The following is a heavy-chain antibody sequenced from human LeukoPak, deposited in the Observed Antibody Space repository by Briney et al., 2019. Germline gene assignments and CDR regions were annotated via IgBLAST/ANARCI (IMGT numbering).Heavy chain of an antibody. J-gene: IGHJ5*02. CDR3: ARMDILPGFYEGGSGFDP. CDR2: IYTSGST. CDR1: GGSISSGSYY. V-gene: IGHV4-61*02. D-gene: IGHD3-9*01. Sequence: SGTLSLTCTVSGGSISSGSYYWSWIRQPAGKGLEWIGRIYTSGSTNYNPSLKSRVTISVDTSKNQFSLKLSSVTAADTAVYYCARMDILPGFYEGGSGFDPWGQGTLVTVSS.